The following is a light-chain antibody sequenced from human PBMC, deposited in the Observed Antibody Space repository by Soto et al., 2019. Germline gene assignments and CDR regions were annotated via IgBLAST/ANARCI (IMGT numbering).Light chain of an antibody. CDR2: DVS. CDR1: SGDVGGYNY. V-gene: IGLV2-11*01. CDR3: SSYAGSYSV. Sequence: QSALTQPRSVSGSPGQSVTISCTGTSGDVGGYNYVSWFQQYPGKAPKLMIYDVSNRPSGVSNRFSGSKPGNTASLTISGLQAEDEADYYCSSYAGSYSVFGGGTKLTVL. J-gene: IGLJ2*01.